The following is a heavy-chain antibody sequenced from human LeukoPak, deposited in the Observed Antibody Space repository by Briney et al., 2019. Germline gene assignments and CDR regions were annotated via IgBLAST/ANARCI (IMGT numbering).Heavy chain of an antibody. J-gene: IGHJ4*02. V-gene: IGHV1-18*01. CDR3: AIYYDSSGSFDY. Sequence: ASVKVSCKASGYTFTSYGISWVRQAPGQGLEWMGWISAYNGNTNYAQELQGRVTMTTDTSTSTAYMELRSLRSDDTAVYYCAIYYDSSGSFDYWGQGTLVTVSS. CDR2: ISAYNGNT. CDR1: GYTFTSYG. D-gene: IGHD3-22*01.